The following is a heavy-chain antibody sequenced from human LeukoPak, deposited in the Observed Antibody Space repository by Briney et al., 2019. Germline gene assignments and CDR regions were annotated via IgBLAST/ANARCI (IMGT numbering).Heavy chain of an antibody. Sequence: GASVKVSCKASGGTLRSYAISWVRQAPGQGLEWMGRIIPILGIANYAQKFQGRVTITADKSTSTAYMELSSVRSEDTAVYYCARDASSGYSYGYRLSPTPGFDYWGQGTLVTVSS. V-gene: IGHV1-69*04. D-gene: IGHD5-18*01. CDR1: GGTLRSYA. J-gene: IGHJ4*02. CDR2: IIPILGIA. CDR3: ARDASSGYSYGYRLSPTPGFDY.